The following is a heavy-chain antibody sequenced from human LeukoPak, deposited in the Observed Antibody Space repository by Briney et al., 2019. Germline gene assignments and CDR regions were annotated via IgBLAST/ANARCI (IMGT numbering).Heavy chain of an antibody. D-gene: IGHD6-19*01. CDR1: GFTFDDYA. J-gene: IGHJ4*02. Sequence: GGSLRLSCAASGFTFDDYAMHWVRQAPGKGLEWVSGISWNSGSMGYADSVKGRFTISRDNAKNSLYLQMNSLRAEDMALYYCAKDELSGFSGGVIDYWGQGILVTVSS. V-gene: IGHV3-9*03. CDR2: ISWNSGSM. CDR3: AKDELSGFSGGVIDY.